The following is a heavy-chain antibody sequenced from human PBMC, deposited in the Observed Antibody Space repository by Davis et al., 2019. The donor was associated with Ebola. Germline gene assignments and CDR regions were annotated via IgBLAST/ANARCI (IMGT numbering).Heavy chain of an antibody. D-gene: IGHD3-22*01. J-gene: IGHJ6*02. CDR1: GGSISSSSYY. Sequence: SETLSLTCTVSGGSISSSSYYWGWIRQPPGKGLEWIGYIYYSGSTNYNPSLKSRVTISVDTSKNQFSLKLSSVTAADTAVYYCARDPYYYDSSGYYYYYYGMDVWGQGTTVTVSS. CDR2: IYYSGST. V-gene: IGHV4-61*01. CDR3: ARDPYYYDSSGYYYYYYGMDV.